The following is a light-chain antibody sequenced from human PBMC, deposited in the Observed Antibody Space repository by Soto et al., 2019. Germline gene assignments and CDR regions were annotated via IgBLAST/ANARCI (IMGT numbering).Light chain of an antibody. J-gene: IGLJ3*02. CDR1: SSNIGAGYD. CDR2: GNS. CDR3: QSYDSSLSGWV. Sequence: QSVLTQPPSVSGAPGQRVTISCTGSSSNIGAGYDVHWYQQLPGTAPKLLIYGNSIRPSGIPDRLSGSKSGTSASLAITGLQAEDEADYYCQSYDSSLSGWVFGGGTQLTVL. V-gene: IGLV1-40*01.